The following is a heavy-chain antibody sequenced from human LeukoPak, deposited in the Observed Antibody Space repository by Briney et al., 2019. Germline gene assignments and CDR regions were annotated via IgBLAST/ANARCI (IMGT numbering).Heavy chain of an antibody. V-gene: IGHV4-61*01. J-gene: IGHJ4*02. D-gene: IGHD3-22*01. CDR3: ARYGDYYDSSGYPTLAYFDY. Sequence: SETLSLTCTVSVGSIGRSSYYWSWIRQPPGKGLEWIGYIYYSGSTNCNPSLKSRVTISVDTSKNQFSLKLSSVTAADTAVYYCARYGDYYDSSGYPTLAYFDYWGQGTLVTVSS. CDR2: IYYSGST. CDR1: VGSIGRSSYY.